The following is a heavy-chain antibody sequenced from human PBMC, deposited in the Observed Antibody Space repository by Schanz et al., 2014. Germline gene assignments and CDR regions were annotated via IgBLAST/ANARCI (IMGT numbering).Heavy chain of an antibody. D-gene: IGHD3-10*01. Sequence: EVQLLESGGGLVQPGGSLKLSCAASGLIFSNYVMSWVRQAPGKGLEWVSYISGSSRTIYYADSMKGRFTVSRDNAENALYLQMNSLRAEDTAVYYCAKGRFGELSAFDIWGQGTMVTVSS. CDR1: GLIFSNYV. V-gene: IGHV3-48*01. CDR2: ISGSSRTI. CDR3: AKGRFGELSAFDI. J-gene: IGHJ3*02.